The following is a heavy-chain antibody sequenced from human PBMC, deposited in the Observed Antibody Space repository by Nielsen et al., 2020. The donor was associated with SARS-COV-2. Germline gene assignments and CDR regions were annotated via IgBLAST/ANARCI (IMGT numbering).Heavy chain of an antibody. V-gene: IGHV1-46*01. Sequence: ASVKVSCKPSGDTFTTYYMHWVRQAPGQGLEWMGIIIPSGGSTSSAQKFQGRVTMTRDTSTSTLYMELSSLRSEDTAVYYCARALAAANSYYFDYWGQGTLVTVSS. J-gene: IGHJ4*02. CDR3: ARALAAANSYYFDY. CDR2: IIPSGGST. D-gene: IGHD6-13*01. CDR1: GDTFTTYY.